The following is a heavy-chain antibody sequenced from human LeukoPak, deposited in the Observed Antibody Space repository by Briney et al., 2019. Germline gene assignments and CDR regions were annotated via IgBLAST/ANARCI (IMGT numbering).Heavy chain of an antibody. CDR2: INAGNSNT. Sequence: VASVKVSCKASGYTFTSYAMHWVRQAPGQRLEWMGWINAGNSNTKYSQKFQGRVTITRDTSASTAYMELSSLRSEDTAVYYCALQLPTVYWGQGTLVTVSS. V-gene: IGHV1-3*01. CDR3: ALQLPTVY. CDR1: GYTFTSYA. D-gene: IGHD2-2*01. J-gene: IGHJ4*02.